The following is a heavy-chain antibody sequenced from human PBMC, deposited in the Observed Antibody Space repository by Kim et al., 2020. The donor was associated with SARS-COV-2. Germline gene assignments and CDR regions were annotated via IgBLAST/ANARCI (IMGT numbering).Heavy chain of an antibody. V-gene: IGHV7-4-1*02. CDR2: SNTNTGNP. Sequence: ASVKVSCKASGYTFTSYAMNWVRQAPGQGLEWMGRSNTNTGNPKYAQGVTGRFVFSLDTSVSTAYLQISSLKAEDTAVYYCARELVPEAFDIWGQGTMVTVSS. CDR1: GYTFTSYA. J-gene: IGHJ3*02. CDR3: ARELVPEAFDI. D-gene: IGHD6-13*01.